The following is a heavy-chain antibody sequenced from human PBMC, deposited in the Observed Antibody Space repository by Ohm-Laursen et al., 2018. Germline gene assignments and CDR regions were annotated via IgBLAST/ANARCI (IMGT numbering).Heavy chain of an antibody. Sequence: SLRLSCTASGFTFSNAWMSWVRQAPGKGLEWVSGINWNGGSTGYADSVKGRFTISRDNAKNSLYLQMNSLRAEDTALYHCARVRSDSSGYYYYFDYWGQGTLVTVSS. CDR3: ARVRSDSSGYYYYFDY. J-gene: IGHJ4*02. CDR1: GFTFSNAW. CDR2: INWNGGST. D-gene: IGHD3-22*01. V-gene: IGHV3-20*01.